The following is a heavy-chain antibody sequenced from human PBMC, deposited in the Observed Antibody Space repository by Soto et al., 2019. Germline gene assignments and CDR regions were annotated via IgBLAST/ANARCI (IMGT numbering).Heavy chain of an antibody. CDR2: ISGSGGST. J-gene: IGHJ4*02. Sequence: LRLSCAASGFTFSSYAISWVRQSPGKGLEWVSAISGSGGSTYYADSVKGRFTISRDNSKNTLYLQMNSLRAEDTAVYYCATHYDILTGYPFDYWGQGTLVTVSS. V-gene: IGHV3-23*01. CDR1: GFTFSSYA. CDR3: ATHYDILTGYPFDY. D-gene: IGHD3-9*01.